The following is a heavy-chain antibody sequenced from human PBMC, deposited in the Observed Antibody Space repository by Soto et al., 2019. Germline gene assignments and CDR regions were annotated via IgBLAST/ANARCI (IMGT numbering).Heavy chain of an antibody. J-gene: IGHJ4*02. CDR1: GGSISSYY. V-gene: IGHV4-59*08. D-gene: IGHD5-18*01. Sequence: SETLSLTCTVSGGSISSYYWSWIRQPPGKGLEWIGYIYYSGSTNYNPSLKSRVTISVDTSKNQFSLKLSSVTAADTAVYYCARLGPAMVFFDYWGQGTLVTVSS. CDR2: IYYSGST. CDR3: ARLGPAMVFFDY.